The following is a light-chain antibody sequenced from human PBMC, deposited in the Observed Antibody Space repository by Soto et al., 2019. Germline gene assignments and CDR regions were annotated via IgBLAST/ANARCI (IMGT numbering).Light chain of an antibody. CDR1: SGHSSYA. Sequence: QLVLTQSPSASASLGASVKLTCTLSSGHSSYAIAWHQQQPGRRPRFLMKLNSDGSHSKGDGIPDRFSGSSSGAERYLTISRLQSEDEAEFYCQTWGTGIWVFGGGTKLTVL. J-gene: IGLJ3*02. CDR3: QTWGTGIWV. V-gene: IGLV4-69*01. CDR2: LNSDGSH.